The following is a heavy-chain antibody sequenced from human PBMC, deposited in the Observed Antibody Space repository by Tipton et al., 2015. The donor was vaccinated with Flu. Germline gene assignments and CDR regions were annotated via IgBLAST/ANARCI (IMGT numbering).Heavy chain of an antibody. D-gene: IGHD2-15*01. J-gene: IGHJ3*02. CDR3: ARGPCSGGNCYVKGAFDI. CDR2: IYTSGST. Sequence: TLSLTCNVSGDSITTGSHYWSWIRQPAGKGLEWLGRIYTSGSTNYNPSLKSRVTMSGDTSKNQFSLKLSSVTAADTAVYYCARGPCSGGNCYVKGAFDIWGQGTMVTVSS. V-gene: IGHV4-61*02. CDR1: GDSITTGSHY.